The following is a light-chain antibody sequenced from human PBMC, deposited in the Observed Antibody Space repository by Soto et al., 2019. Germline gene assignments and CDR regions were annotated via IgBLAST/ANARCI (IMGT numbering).Light chain of an antibody. J-gene: IGKJ5*01. CDR1: QRVSSY. V-gene: IGKV3-11*01. Sequence: EIVLTQSPATLSLSPGERATLSCRASQRVSSYLAWYQQKPGQAPRLLIYDASNRATGIPARFSGSGSGTDFTLTISSLEPEDFAVYYCQQRSNWRSITFGQGTRLEIK. CDR3: QQRSNWRSIT. CDR2: DAS.